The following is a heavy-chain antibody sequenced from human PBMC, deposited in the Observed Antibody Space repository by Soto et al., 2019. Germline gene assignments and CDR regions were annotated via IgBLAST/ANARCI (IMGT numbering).Heavy chain of an antibody. D-gene: IGHD3-9*01. CDR3: AKSDTGYYYFDY. Sequence: AESLTLSCAVSGFSFSSDAMSWVRQTPATGMMWVSATSVSGDNTSYADSVKGRFTISRDNSKNTLYLQMNSLITEDTAVYYFAKSDTGYYYFDYWGQGTLVTVSS. J-gene: IGHJ4*02. CDR2: TSVSGDNT. V-gene: IGHV3-23*01. CDR1: GFSFSSDA.